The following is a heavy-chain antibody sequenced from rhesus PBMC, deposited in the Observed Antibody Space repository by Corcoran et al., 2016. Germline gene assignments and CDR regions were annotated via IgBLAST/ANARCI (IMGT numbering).Heavy chain of an antibody. CDR2: IYGSGGRT. CDR3: ASRRISGLDY. J-gene: IGHJ4*01. D-gene: IGHD1-1-1*01. CDR1: GGSISGYY. Sequence: QVQLQESGPGLVKPSETLSLTCAVSGGSISGYYWSWIRQPPGKGLEWIGRIYGSGGRTDNNPTLKSRGTITTETSKNQFSLKLSSVTAADTAVYYCASRRISGLDYWGQGVLVTVSS. V-gene: IGHV4-160*01.